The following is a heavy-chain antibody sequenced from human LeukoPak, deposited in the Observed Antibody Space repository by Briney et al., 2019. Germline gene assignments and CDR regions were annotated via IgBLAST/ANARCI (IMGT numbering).Heavy chain of an antibody. CDR3: SRTIRAYRGYDHWYFDV. J-gene: IGHJ2*01. CDR2: IYSSGST. CDR1: GGSISSYY. Sequence: PSETLSLTFTVSGGSISSYYWSWIRQPPGKGQEWIGHIYSSGSTSYNPSLKSRVTMSVDPAPNPISLRLSSVTPADPALYYFSRTIRAYRGYDHWYFDVWGRGTLVTVSS. V-gene: IGHV4-4*08. D-gene: IGHD5-12*01.